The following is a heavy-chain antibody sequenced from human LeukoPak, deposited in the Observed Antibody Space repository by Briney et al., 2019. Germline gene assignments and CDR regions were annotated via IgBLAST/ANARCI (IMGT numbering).Heavy chain of an antibody. CDR1: EYTFTASY. Sequence: SVKLSCNASEYTFTASYMLWGRQAPGHGLGWWRCISPSSSYTNYAQKVQGRFTMTRDTANSTAYMEMSRLRAGDTAVYYCARGYTIGVGYLKRWGQGTLVTVSS. CDR2: ISPSSSYT. CDR3: ARGYTIGVGYLKR. J-gene: IGHJ4*02. D-gene: IGHD3-22*01. V-gene: IGHV1-2*02.